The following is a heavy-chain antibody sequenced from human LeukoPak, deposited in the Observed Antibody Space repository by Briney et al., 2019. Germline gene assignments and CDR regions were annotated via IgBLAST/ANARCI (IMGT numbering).Heavy chain of an antibody. D-gene: IGHD2-21*02. Sequence: PSETLSLTCAVSGGSISSSYYYWGWIRQPPGKGLEWIGTIYYSGSTYYNPSLKSRVTISIDTSKNQFSLKLTSATAADTAVYYCARVADCRGGCSPSLDYWGQGTLSPSPQ. V-gene: IGHV4-39*07. CDR3: ARVADCRGGCSPSLDY. CDR2: IYYSGST. J-gene: IGHJ4*02. CDR1: GGSISSSYYY.